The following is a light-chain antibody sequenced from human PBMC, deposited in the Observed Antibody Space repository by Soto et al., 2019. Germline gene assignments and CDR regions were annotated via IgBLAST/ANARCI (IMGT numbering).Light chain of an antibody. CDR3: ASWDGSLNGWV. CDR2: NNN. Sequence: QLVLTQPPSASGTPGQRVTISCSGSSSNIGSDNVNWYQQVPGTAPKLLIYNNNQRPSGVPDRFSGSKSGTSASLAISGLQSEDEADYYCASWDGSLNGWVFGGGTKLTVL. CDR1: SSNIGSDN. J-gene: IGLJ3*02. V-gene: IGLV1-44*01.